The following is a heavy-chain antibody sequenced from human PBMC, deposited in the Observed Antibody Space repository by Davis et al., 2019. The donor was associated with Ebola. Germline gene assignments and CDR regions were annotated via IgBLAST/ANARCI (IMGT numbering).Heavy chain of an antibody. D-gene: IGHD2-2*01. V-gene: IGHV3-15*07. Sequence: GESLKISCAASGFTFSNAWMNWVRQAPGKGLEWVGRIKSKTDGGTTDYAAPVKGRFTISRDDSKNTLYLQMNSLKTEDTAVYYCTTEGYCSSTSCYYSTANFDYWGQGTLVTVSS. CDR1: GFTFSNAW. CDR2: IKSKTDGGTT. J-gene: IGHJ4*02. CDR3: TTEGYCSSTSCYYSTANFDY.